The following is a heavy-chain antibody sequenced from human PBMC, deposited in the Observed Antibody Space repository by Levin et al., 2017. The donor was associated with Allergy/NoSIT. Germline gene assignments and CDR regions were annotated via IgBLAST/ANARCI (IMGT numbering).Heavy chain of an antibody. Sequence: GGSLRLSCEASGFTFKNYAMGWVRQAPGKGLEWVSIISEDGGTTHYADSVKGRFTIFRENSKSTLHLQINNLRAEDAAVYYCSKGGANVPRTRVFDCWGQGTLVTVSS. CDR2: ISEDGGTT. CDR1: GFTFKNYA. J-gene: IGHJ4*02. D-gene: IGHD1-7*01. CDR3: SKGGANVPRTRVFDC. V-gene: IGHV3-23*01.